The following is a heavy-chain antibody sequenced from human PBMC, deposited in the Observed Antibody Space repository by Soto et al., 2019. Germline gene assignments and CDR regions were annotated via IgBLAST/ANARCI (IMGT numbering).Heavy chain of an antibody. CDR2: ISYDGSNK. J-gene: IGHJ4*02. D-gene: IGHD6-6*01. V-gene: IGHV3-30-3*01. CDR3: ARGYRSSPDY. CDR1: GFTFSSYA. Sequence: PGGSLRLSCAASGFTFSSYAMHWVRQAPGKGLEWVAVISYDGSNKYYADSVKGRFTISRDNSKNTLYLQMNSLRAEDTAVYYCARGYRSSPDYWGQGTLVTVSS.